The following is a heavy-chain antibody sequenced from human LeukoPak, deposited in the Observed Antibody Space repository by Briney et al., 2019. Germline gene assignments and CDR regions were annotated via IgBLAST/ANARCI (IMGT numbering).Heavy chain of an antibody. CDR2: IWYDGSNK. V-gene: IGHV3-33*01. J-gene: IGHJ4*02. Sequence: GGSLRLSCLSSGFTSRIYGMHWVRQAPGKGLEWVAFIWYDGSNKYYADSVKGRFTISRDNSENTLYLQMSSLRAEDTALYYFSRDSGFVHNTFPSADYWGQGILVTVSS. CDR3: SRDSGFVHNTFPSADY. D-gene: IGHD3-9*01. CDR1: GFTSRIYG.